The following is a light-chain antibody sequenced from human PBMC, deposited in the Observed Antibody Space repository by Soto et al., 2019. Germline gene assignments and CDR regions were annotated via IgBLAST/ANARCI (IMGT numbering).Light chain of an antibody. CDR2: LNSDGSH. V-gene: IGLV4-69*01. J-gene: IGLJ2*01. CDR3: QTWGSGPVV. CDR1: SGHSSYA. Sequence: QPVLTQSPSASASLGASVKLTCTLSSGHSSYAIAWHQQQPEKGPRYLMKLNSDGSHSKGDGIPDRFSGSSSGAERYLSISSHQAEDEADYYCQTWGSGPVVFGGGTKLTVL.